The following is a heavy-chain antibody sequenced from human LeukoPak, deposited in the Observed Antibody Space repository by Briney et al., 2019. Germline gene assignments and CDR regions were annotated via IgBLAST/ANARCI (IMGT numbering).Heavy chain of an antibody. CDR1: GFAFSSYE. CDR2: IIGGAGGT. D-gene: IGHD2-2*01. V-gene: IGHV3-23*01. Sequence: GGSLRLSCAASGFAFSSYEMNWVRQAPGKGLEWVSGIIGGAGGTYYADSVKGRFTISRDNAKNTLYLQMNSLRAEDTAVYYCAHGSMYQLDYWGQGTLVTVSS. J-gene: IGHJ4*02. CDR3: AHGSMYQLDY.